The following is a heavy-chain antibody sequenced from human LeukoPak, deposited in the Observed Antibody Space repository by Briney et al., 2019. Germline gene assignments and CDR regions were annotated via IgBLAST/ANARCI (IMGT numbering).Heavy chain of an antibody. CDR2: IYHSGNT. D-gene: IGHD3-3*01. V-gene: IGHV4-30-2*01. CDR1: GGSISSGGYY. CDR3: ARPVAYNDFWSGYPSAADY. Sequence: SQTLSLTCTVSGGSISSGGYYWSWIRQPPGKGLEWIGYIYHSGNTYYNPSLKSRVTISVDTSKNQFSLKLSSVTAADTAVYYCARPVAYNDFWSGYPSAADYWGQGTLVTVSS. J-gene: IGHJ4*02.